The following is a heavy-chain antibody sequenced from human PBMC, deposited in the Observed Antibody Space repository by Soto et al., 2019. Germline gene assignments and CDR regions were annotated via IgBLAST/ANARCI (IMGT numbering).Heavy chain of an antibody. J-gene: IGHJ3*02. V-gene: IGHV4-59*08. CDR1: GGSISSYY. CDR2: IYYSGST. D-gene: IGHD6-13*01. Sequence: QVQLQESGPGLVKPSETLSLTCTVSGGSISSYYWSWIRQPPGKGLEWIGYIYYSGSTNYNPSLKMRVTISVDTSKYQFSRKLSSVTAADTAVYYSARRYSSAFDIWGQGTIVTVSS. CDR3: ARRYSSAFDI.